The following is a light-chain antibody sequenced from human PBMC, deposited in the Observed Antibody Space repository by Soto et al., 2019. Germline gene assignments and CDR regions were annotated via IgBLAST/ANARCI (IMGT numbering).Light chain of an antibody. J-gene: IGLJ1*01. Sequence: QSVLTQPASVSGSPGQSITISCTGTSSDVGGYNHVSWYQQHPGKASKLMIYDVSNRPSGVSNRFSGSKSGNTASLTISGLQAEDEADYYCSSYTSSSTLYVFGTGTKVTVL. CDR2: DVS. CDR1: SSDVGGYNH. CDR3: SSYTSSSTLYV. V-gene: IGLV2-14*01.